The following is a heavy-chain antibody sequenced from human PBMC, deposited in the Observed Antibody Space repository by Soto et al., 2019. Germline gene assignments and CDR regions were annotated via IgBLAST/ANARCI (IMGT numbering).Heavy chain of an antibody. Sequence: PSETLSLTCTVSGGSITSYYCSWIRQVPGKGPEWIGYISYSGTTNYNPSLKSRVTMSVDTSKDQFSLKLNSVTAADTAVYYCARGYCTTTNCYAGWFDLWGQGTLVTVS. D-gene: IGHD2-2*01. J-gene: IGHJ5*02. CDR3: ARGYCTTTNCYAGWFDL. CDR1: GGSITSYY. CDR2: ISYSGTT. V-gene: IGHV4-59*01.